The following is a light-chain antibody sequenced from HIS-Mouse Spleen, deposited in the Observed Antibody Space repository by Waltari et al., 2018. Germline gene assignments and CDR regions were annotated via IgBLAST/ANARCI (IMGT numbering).Light chain of an antibody. Sequence: SYELTQPPSVSVSPGQTARITCSGDALPKQYAYWYQQKPGQAPVLVIYKDRERPSGIPELFSGYSSGTTVTLTISGVQAEDEADYYCQSADSSGTYRVFGGGTKLTVL. CDR3: QSADSSGTYRV. CDR1: ALPKQY. CDR2: KDR. J-gene: IGLJ3*02. V-gene: IGLV3-25*03.